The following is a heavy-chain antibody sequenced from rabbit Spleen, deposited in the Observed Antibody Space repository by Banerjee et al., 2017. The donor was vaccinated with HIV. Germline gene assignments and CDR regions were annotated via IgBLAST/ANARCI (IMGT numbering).Heavy chain of an antibody. CDR2: VGTIDGNT. CDR1: GFSFSSSYW. V-gene: IGHV1S43*01. D-gene: IGHD4-2*01. J-gene: IGHJ4*01. CDR3: ARGVVMLVILMPYYFNL. Sequence: QQQLEESGGGLVKPGGTLTLTCKASGFSFSSSYWMCWVRQAPGEGLDLIACVGTIDGNTYYANWVNGRFSISRENAQNTVFLQMTSLTAADTATYFCARGVVMLVILMPYYFNLWGPGTLVTVS.